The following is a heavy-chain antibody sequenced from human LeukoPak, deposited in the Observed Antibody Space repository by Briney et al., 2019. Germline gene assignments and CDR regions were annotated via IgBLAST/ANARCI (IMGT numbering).Heavy chain of an antibody. J-gene: IGHJ3*02. CDR1: GGTFSNYA. CDR3: ARSSAYCGGDCYFDAFDI. CDR2: IIPIFGTA. V-gene: IGHV1-69*13. Sequence: SVKVSCKASGGTFSNYAISWVRQAPGQGLEWMGGIIPIFGTANYAQKFQGRVTITADESTSTSYMELSSLRSEDTAVYYCARSSAYCGGDCYFDAFDIWGQGTIVTVSS. D-gene: IGHD2-21*01.